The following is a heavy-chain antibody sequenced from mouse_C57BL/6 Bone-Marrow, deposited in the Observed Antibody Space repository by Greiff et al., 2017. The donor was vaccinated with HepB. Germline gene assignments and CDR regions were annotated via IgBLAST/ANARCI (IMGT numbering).Heavy chain of an antibody. CDR1: GYSFTDYN. CDR3: AREGDYSNYEAWFAY. V-gene: IGHV1-39*01. D-gene: IGHD2-5*01. Sequence: VQLQHSGPELVKPGASVKISCKASGYSFTDYNMNWVKQSNGKSLEWIGVINPNYGTTSYNQKFKGKATLTVDQSSSTAYMQLNSLTSEDSAVYYCAREGDYSNYEAWFAYWGQGTLVTVSA. J-gene: IGHJ3*01. CDR2: INPNYGTT.